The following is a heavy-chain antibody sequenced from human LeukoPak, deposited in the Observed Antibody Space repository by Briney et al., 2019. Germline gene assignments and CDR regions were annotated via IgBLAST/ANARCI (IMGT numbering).Heavy chain of an antibody. V-gene: IGHV3-53*01. CDR1: RFTVSSNY. CDR2: IYSGGST. J-gene: IGHJ6*02. D-gene: IGHD1-1*01. Sequence: GGSLRLSCAASRFTVSSNYMSWVRQAPGKGLEWVSVIYSGGSTYYADSVKGRFTISRDNSKNTLYLQMNSLRAEDTAVYYCARGMERSGMDVWGQGTTVTVSS. CDR3: ARGMERSGMDV.